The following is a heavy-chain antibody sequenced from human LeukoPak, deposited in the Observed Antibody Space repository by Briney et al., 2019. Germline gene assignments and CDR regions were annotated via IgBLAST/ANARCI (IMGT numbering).Heavy chain of an antibody. CDR3: ARDPRYSCGHRT. D-gene: IGHD5-18*01. CDR1: GGSISSGGYS. CDR2: IYHSGST. V-gene: IGHV4-30-2*01. Sequence: PSETLSLTCAVSGGSISSGGYSWSWIRQPPGKGLEWIGYIYHSGSTYYNPSLKSRVTISVDRSKNQFSLKLSSVTVADTAVYYCARDPRYSCGHRTWGQGTLVTLFS. J-gene: IGHJ5*02.